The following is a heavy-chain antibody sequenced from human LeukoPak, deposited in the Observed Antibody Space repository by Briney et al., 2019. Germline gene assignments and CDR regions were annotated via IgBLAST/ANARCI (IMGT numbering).Heavy chain of an antibody. CDR2: IWYDGSNK. CDR1: WFTFSSYC. D-gene: IGHD5-12*01. CDR3: ARTATGGLFDY. V-gene: IGHV3-33*01. Sequence: GGSPRLFCGASWFTFSSYCMHRGRQAPGKGAGGVAVIWYDGSNKYYADSVKGRFTISRDNSKNTLYLQMNSLRAEDTAVYYCARTATGGLFDYWGQGTLVTVSS. J-gene: IGHJ4*02.